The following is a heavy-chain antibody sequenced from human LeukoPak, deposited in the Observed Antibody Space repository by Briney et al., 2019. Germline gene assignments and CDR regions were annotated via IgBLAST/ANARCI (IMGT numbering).Heavy chain of an antibody. J-gene: IGHJ4*02. CDR2: IEGDGSST. CDR3: ARDPSYTSGYFDD. Sequence: GGSLRLSCAASGFTFSTYWMHWVRQVPGKGLVWVSRIEGDGSSTSYADSVKGRFTISRDNAKNTLDLQMNSLRAEDTAVYYCARDPSYTSGYFDDWGQGTPVSVSS. CDR1: GFTFSTYW. D-gene: IGHD6-19*01. V-gene: IGHV3-74*01.